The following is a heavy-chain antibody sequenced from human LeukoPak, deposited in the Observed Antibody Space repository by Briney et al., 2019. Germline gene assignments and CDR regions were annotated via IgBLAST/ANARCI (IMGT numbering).Heavy chain of an antibody. V-gene: IGHV5-51*01. CDR1: GYSFTNYW. CDR2: IDPGDSDT. Sequence: PGESLKISCQVSGYSFTNYWIGWVRQMPGKGLEWMGSIDPGDSDTRYSPSFQGQVTISADKSISTAYLQWSSLKASDTAMYYCARHYNYDILTGYSFDYWGQGTLVTVSS. D-gene: IGHD3-9*01. J-gene: IGHJ4*02. CDR3: ARHYNYDILTGYSFDY.